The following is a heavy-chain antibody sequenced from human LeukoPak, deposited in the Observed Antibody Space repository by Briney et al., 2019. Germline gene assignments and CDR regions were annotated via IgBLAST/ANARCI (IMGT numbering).Heavy chain of an antibody. D-gene: IGHD3-10*01. J-gene: IGHJ4*02. CDR2: ISYDGSNK. V-gene: IGHV3-30-3*01. CDR1: GFTFSSYA. Sequence: GGSPRLSCAASGFTFSSYAMHWVRQAPGKGLEWVAVISYDGSNKYYADSVKGRFTISRDNSKNTLYLQMNSLRAEDTAVYYCCYGSGSYYSGYFDYWGQGTLVTVSS. CDR3: CYGSGSYYSGYFDY.